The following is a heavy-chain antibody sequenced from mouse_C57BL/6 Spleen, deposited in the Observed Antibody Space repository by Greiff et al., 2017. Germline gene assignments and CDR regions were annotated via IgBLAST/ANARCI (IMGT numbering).Heavy chain of an antibody. J-gene: IGHJ1*03. CDR3: AYGSRYFDV. CDR2: ISYDGSN. CDR1: GYSITSGYY. Sequence: EVKLVESGPGLVKPSQSLSLTCSVTGYSITSGYYWNWIRQFPGNKLEWMGYISYDGSNNYNPSLKNRISITRDTSKNQFFLKLNSVTTEDTATYYCAYGSRYFDVWGTGTTVTVSS. V-gene: IGHV3-6*01. D-gene: IGHD1-1*01.